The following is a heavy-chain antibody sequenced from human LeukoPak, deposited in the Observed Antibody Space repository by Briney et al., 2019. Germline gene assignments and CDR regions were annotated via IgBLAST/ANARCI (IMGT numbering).Heavy chain of an antibody. Sequence: PSETLSLTCTVSGDSVSSTNYYWGWIRQPPGRGLEWIASIRYSESAYYNPSLKSRATISVDTSKNQFSLRLRSLTATDTAVYYCATQDSSHYWGQGTLVTVSS. J-gene: IGHJ4*02. CDR1: GDSVSSTNYY. CDR3: ATQDSSHY. V-gene: IGHV4-39*01. D-gene: IGHD6-19*01. CDR2: IRYSESA.